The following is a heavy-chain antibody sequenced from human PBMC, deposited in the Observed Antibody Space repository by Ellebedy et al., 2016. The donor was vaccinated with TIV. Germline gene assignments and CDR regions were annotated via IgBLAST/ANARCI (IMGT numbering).Heavy chain of an antibody. CDR2: INQDRSEK. J-gene: IGHJ4*02. CDR1: GFPFTSYW. V-gene: IGHV3-7*03. Sequence: GGSLRPSXPASGFPFTSYWMSWVRQPPGKGLEWVANINQDRSEKYYVDSVKGRFTISRDNARNSLYLQMNSLRAEDTAVYYCARRGSMFDHWGQGTLVSVSS. CDR3: ARRGSMFDH.